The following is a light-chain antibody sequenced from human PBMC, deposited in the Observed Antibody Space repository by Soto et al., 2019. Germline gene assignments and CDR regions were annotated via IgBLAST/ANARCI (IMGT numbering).Light chain of an antibody. Sequence: DIQMTQSPSTLSASVGDRVTITCRASQSISSWLAWYQQKPGKAPKLLIYKASSLESGVPSRFSGSGSGTEFTLTISSLQLGVFAHDYRQQFNNYPWTFGQGPRVDI. CDR2: KAS. CDR1: QSISSW. J-gene: IGKJ1*01. V-gene: IGKV1-5*03. CDR3: QQFNNYPWT.